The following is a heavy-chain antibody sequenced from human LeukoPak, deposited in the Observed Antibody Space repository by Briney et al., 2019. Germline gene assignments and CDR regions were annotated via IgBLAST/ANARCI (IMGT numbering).Heavy chain of an antibody. D-gene: IGHD3-9*01. CDR3: ARHHYDILTGSPRWYFDL. V-gene: IGHV4-34*01. CDR1: GGSFSGYY. CDR2: INHSGST. J-gene: IGHJ2*01. Sequence: SETLSLTCAVYGGSFSGYYWSWIRQPPGKGLEWIGKINHSGSTNYNPSLKSRVTISVDTSKNQFSLKLSSVTAADTAVYYCARHHYDILTGSPRWYFDLWGRGTLVTVSS.